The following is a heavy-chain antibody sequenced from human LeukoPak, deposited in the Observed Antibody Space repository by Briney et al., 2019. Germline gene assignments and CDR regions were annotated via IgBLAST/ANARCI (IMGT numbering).Heavy chain of an antibody. V-gene: IGHV4-59*01. D-gene: IGHD3-10*01. J-gene: IGHJ3*02. CDR1: GDSMNNYY. CDR3: AKSNGYGLIDI. Sequence: SETLSLTCNVFGDSMNNYYWSWIRQPPGKGLEWIGNINDSGSTNSNPSLKSRATISVDTSKKQFSLKLSSVTAADTAVYYCAKSNGYGLIDIWGQGTMVTVSS. CDR2: INDSGST.